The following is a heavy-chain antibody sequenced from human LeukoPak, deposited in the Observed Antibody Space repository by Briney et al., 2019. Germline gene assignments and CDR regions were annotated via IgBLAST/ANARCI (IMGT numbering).Heavy chain of an antibody. D-gene: IGHD3-10*01. Sequence: PGGSLRLSCAASGFTFNNYGMHWVRQAPGKELEWVAFILYDGSNKYYADSVKGRFTISRDNSKNTLYLQMNSLRAEDTAVYYCAKDLYYYGSGSFFDYWGQGTLVTVSS. CDR2: ILYDGSNK. CDR1: GFTFNNYG. J-gene: IGHJ4*02. CDR3: AKDLYYYGSGSFFDY. V-gene: IGHV3-30*18.